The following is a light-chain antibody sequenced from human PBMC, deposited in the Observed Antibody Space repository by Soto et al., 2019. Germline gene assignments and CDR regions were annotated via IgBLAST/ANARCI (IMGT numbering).Light chain of an antibody. CDR2: GAS. J-gene: IGKJ1*01. V-gene: IGKV3-20*01. Sequence: IVLTQSQATLSLSPWERANLFCRASQSVSINLAWYQQKPGQAPRLLIYGASNRATGIPDRFSGSGSGTDFTLTISRLEPEDFAVYYCQQYGSSGTFAQRTKVDI. CDR1: QSVSIN. CDR3: QQYGSSGT.